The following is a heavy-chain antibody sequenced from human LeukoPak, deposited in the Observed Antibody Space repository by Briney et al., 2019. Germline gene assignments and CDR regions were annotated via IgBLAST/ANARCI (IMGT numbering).Heavy chain of an antibody. V-gene: IGHV4-4*07. CDR3: ARDLVAAAGTAWYDP. CDR1: GGSISSYS. Sequence: PSETLSLTCTVSGGSISSYSWSWIRQPAGKGLEWIGRIYTSGSTKYNPSLTSRVTMSVDTSKNQFSLKLSSVTAADTAVYYCARDLVAAAGTAWYDPWGQGTLVTVSS. CDR2: IYTSGST. D-gene: IGHD6-13*01. J-gene: IGHJ5*02.